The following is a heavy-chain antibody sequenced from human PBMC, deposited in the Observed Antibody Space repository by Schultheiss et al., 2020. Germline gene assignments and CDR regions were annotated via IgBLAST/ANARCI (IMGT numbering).Heavy chain of an antibody. Sequence: GGSLRLSCAASGFTFSSYSMNWVRQAPGKGLEWVSSISSSSSYIYYADSVKGRFTISRDNSKNTLYLQMNSLRAEDTAVYYCAKDLTGYYYYYYGMDVWGQGTTVTVSS. CDR3: AKDLTGYYYYYYGMDV. V-gene: IGHV3-21*04. D-gene: IGHD3-9*01. CDR1: GFTFSSYS. CDR2: ISSSSSYI. J-gene: IGHJ6*02.